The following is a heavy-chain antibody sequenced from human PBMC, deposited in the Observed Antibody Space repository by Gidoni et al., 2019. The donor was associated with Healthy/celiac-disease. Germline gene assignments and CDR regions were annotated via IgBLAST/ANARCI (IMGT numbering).Heavy chain of an antibody. CDR2: IIPILGIA. J-gene: IGHJ4*02. Sequence: QVQLVQSGAEVKKPGSSVKVSCKASGGTFSSYAISWVRQAPGQGLEWMGRIIPILGIANYAQKFQGRVTITADKSTSTAYMELSSLRSEDTAVYYCAREGGLENTPSYYFDYWGQGTLVTVSS. D-gene: IGHD3-16*01. CDR1: GGTFSSYA. V-gene: IGHV1-69*04. CDR3: AREGGLENTPSYYFDY.